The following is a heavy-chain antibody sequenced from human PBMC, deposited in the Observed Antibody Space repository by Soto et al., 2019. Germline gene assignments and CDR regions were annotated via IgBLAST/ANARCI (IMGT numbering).Heavy chain of an antibody. CDR1: GFIFSNNG. CDR2: MSYDGSDT. J-gene: IGHJ4*02. Sequence: GGSLRLSCVGSGFIFSNNGMHRVRQTPGKGLEWVAFMSYDGSDTFYADSVRGRFTISRDNSKNTLFLHMSNLRAEDTAMYYCTIVRVADSALDHWGQGTLVTVSS. V-gene: IGHV3-30*02. CDR3: TIVRVADSALDH. D-gene: IGHD3-10*02.